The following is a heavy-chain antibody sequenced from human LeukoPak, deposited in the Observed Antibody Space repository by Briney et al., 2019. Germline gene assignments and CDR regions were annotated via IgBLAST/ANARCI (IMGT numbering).Heavy chain of an antibody. CDR1: GGSFLGYY. Sequence: PSETLSLTFAVYGGSFLGYYWSGIRQPPGKGRDGIGEINHSGSTNYNPSLKSRVTISVDTSKNQFSLKLRSVTAADPAVYYSARSYSTWDYWGQGTLVTVSS. D-gene: IGHD4-11*01. J-gene: IGHJ4*02. CDR2: INHSGST. V-gene: IGHV4-34*01. CDR3: ARSYSTWDY.